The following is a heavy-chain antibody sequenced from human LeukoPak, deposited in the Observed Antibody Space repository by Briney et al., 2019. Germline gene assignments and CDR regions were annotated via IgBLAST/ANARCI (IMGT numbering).Heavy chain of an antibody. Sequence: PGGSLRLSCAASGFTFSNYWMTWVRQAPGKGLEWVANIKQDGSEKYYVDSVKGRFTISRDNAKNSLYLQMNSLRAEDTAVYYCAREELLWFGELLAHDAFDIWGQGTMVTVSS. CDR3: AREELLWFGELLAHDAFDI. J-gene: IGHJ3*02. CDR1: GFTFSNYW. D-gene: IGHD3-10*01. V-gene: IGHV3-7*01. CDR2: IKQDGSEK.